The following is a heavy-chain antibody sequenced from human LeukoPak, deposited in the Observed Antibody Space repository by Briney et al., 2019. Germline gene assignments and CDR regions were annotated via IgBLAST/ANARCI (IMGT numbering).Heavy chain of an antibody. CDR2: ISAYNGNT. D-gene: IGHD2-8*02. CDR1: GYTFTSYG. Sequence: ASVKVSCKASGYTFTSYGISWVRQAPGQGLEWMGWISAYNGNTNYAQKFQGWVTMTRDTSISTAYMELSRLRSDDTAVYYCASGVLGKNWFDPWGQGTLVTVSS. J-gene: IGHJ5*02. CDR3: ASGVLGKNWFDP. V-gene: IGHV1-18*01.